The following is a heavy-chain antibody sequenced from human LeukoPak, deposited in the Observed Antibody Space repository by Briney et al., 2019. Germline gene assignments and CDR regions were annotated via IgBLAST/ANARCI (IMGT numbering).Heavy chain of an antibody. V-gene: IGHV3-30-3*01. CDR3: ASSTVIYYFDY. Sequence: GGSLRLSCAASGFTFSSYAMHWVRQAPGKGLEWVAVISFDGSNKYYADSVKGRFTISRDNAKNSLYLQMNSLRAEDTAVYYCASSTVIYYFDYWGQGTLVTVSS. J-gene: IGHJ4*02. CDR1: GFTFSSYA. CDR2: ISFDGSNK. D-gene: IGHD4-17*01.